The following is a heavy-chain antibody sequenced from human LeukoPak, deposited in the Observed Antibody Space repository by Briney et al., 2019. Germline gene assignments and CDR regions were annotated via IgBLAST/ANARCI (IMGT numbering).Heavy chain of an antibody. CDR2: IYSSGST. J-gene: IGHJ4*02. CDR3: ARAYYYGSGSYGLDY. D-gene: IGHD3-10*01. V-gene: IGHV4-59*01. Sequence: SEILSLTCTVSGGSISSYYWSWIRQPPGKGLEWIGYIYSSGSTNYNPSLKSRVTISVHTSKNQFSLKLTSVTAADTAVYYCARAYYYGSGSYGLDYWGQGTLVTISS. CDR1: GGSISSYY.